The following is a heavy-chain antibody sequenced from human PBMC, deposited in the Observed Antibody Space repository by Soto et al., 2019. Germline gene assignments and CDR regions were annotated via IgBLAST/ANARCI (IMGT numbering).Heavy chain of an antibody. CDR3: ARALPEIRMMEGGSFDP. V-gene: IGHV1-2*02. D-gene: IGHD1-1*01. CDR2: INPNSGDS. J-gene: IGHJ5*02. Sequence: ASVKVSCKASAYTFTDYYIHWVRQAPGQGLEWMGWINPNSGDSYFAQKFLGRVTMTRDTSITTAYMELSRLRSDDTAVYYCARALPEIRMMEGGSFDPWGQGTVVTVSS. CDR1: AYTFTDYY.